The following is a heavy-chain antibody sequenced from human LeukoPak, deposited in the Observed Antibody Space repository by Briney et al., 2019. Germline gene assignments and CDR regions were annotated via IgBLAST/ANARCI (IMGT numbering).Heavy chain of an antibody. J-gene: IGHJ6*03. Sequence: SETLSLTCAVQGGSLSSDYWSWIRQPPGKGLEWIGEINHGGSTNYNTSLKSRVTISVDTSKNQFSLNLRSVTAADTAVYYCARRGSYYYYYYMDVWGKGTTVTVSS. V-gene: IGHV4-34*01. CDR2: INHGGST. CDR1: GGSLSSDY. D-gene: IGHD1-26*01. CDR3: ARRGSYYYYYYMDV.